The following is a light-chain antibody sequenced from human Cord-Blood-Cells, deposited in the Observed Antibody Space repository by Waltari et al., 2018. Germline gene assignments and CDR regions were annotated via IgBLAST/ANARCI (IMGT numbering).Light chain of an antibody. V-gene: IGLV2-14*01. CDR2: EVS. CDR3: SSYTSSSTYV. J-gene: IGLJ1*01. CDR1: SSDGGGYNY. Sequence: QSALTQPASVSGSPGQSITLSCTVTSSDGGGYNYVAWYQQHPGKAPKLMIYEVSNRPSGVSNRFSGSKSGNTASLTISGLQAEDEADYYCSSYTSSSTYVFGTGTKVTVL.